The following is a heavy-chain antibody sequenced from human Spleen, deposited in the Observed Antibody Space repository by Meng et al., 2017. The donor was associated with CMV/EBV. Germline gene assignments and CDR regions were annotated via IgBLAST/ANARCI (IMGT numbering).Heavy chain of an antibody. CDR2: ISYDGSNK. V-gene: IGHV3-30*04. D-gene: IGHD3-3*01. J-gene: IGHJ4*02. CDR3: AKGPDDFWSGYHLVY. Sequence: GESLKISCAASGFTFSSYAMHWVRQAPGKGLEWVAVISYDGSNKYYADSVKGRFTISRDNSKKTLYLQMNSLRAEDTAVYYCAKGPDDFWSGYHLVYWGQGTLVTVSS. CDR1: GFTFSSYA.